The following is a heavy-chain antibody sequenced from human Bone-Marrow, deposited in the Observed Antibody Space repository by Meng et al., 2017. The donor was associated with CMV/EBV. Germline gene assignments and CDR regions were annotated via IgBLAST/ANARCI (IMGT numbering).Heavy chain of an antibody. V-gene: IGHV3-23*01. Sequence: ESLKISCAASGFTFSSYAMSWVRQAPGKGLEWVSAISGSGGSTYYADSVKGRFTISRDNSKNTLYLQMNSLRAEDTAVYYCARGGLRFLLEHFDYWGQGTLVTVSS. CDR3: ARGGLRFLLEHFDY. J-gene: IGHJ4*02. CDR2: ISGSGGST. CDR1: GFTFSSYA. D-gene: IGHD2-21*02.